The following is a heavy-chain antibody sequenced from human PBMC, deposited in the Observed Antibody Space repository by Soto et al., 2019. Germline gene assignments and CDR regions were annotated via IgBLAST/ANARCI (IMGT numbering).Heavy chain of an antibody. J-gene: IGHJ4*02. Sequence: PGGSLRLSCAASGFTFSSYAMSWVRQAPGKGLEWVSAISGSGGSTYYADSVKGRFTISRDNSKNTLYLQMNSLRAEDTAVYYCARDSSVRSRKNPNDYWGQGTLVTVSS. V-gene: IGHV3-23*01. CDR1: GFTFSSYA. CDR2: ISGSGGST. D-gene: IGHD6-13*01. CDR3: ARDSSVRSRKNPNDY.